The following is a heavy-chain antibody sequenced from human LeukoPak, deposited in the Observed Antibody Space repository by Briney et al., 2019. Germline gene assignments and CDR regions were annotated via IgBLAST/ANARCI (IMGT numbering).Heavy chain of an antibody. J-gene: IGHJ4*02. CDR2: ISAYNGNT. D-gene: IGHD6-19*01. CDR3: ARSALAGIFSAYYFAY. Sequence: ASVKVSCKASGYSFTTYDICWVRQAPGQGLEWMGWISAYNGNTNYAQKLQGRVTMTTDTSTTTAYLELRSLKSDDTAVYYCARSALAGIFSAYYFAYWGQGTLVTVSS. CDR1: GYSFTTYD. V-gene: IGHV1-18*01.